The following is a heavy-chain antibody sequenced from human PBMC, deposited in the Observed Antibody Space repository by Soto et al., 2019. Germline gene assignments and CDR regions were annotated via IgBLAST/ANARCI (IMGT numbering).Heavy chain of an antibody. CDR1: GGSFSGYY. CDR3: ATVRQGSWYPPGAFEI. J-gene: IGHJ3*02. CDR2: INHSGST. D-gene: IGHD6-13*01. V-gene: IGHV4-34*01. Sequence: QVQLQQWGAGLLKPSETLSLTCAVYGGSFSGYYWSWIRQPPGKGLEWIGEINHSGSTNYNPSLKSRVTISVDTPKTQCALERSSVTAADTAVYYCATVRQGSWYPPGAFEIWGQGTMVTVSS.